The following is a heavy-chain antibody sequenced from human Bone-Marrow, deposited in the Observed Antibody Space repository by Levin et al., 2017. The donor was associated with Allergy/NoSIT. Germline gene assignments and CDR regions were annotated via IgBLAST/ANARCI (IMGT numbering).Heavy chain of an antibody. V-gene: IGHV3-64*01. J-gene: IGHJ4*02. CDR2: ISSNGGST. D-gene: IGHD3-22*01. Sequence: GGSLRLSCAASGSTFSSYAMHWARQPPGKGLEYVSAISSNGGSTYYANFVKGRFTISRDNSKNTLYLQMGSLRAEDMAVYYCARSLYYYDSSGYSAFDYWGQGTLVTVSS. CDR3: ARSLYYYDSSGYSAFDY. CDR1: GSTFSSYA.